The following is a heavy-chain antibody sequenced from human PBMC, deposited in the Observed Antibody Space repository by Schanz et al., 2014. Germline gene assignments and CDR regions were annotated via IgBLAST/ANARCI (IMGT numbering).Heavy chain of an antibody. CDR1: GFTFSGFW. Sequence: EVQLVESGGGLVQPGGSLRLSCAVSGFTFSGFWMTWVRQAPGKGLEWVSAISGGGGTTYYADSVKGRFTMSRDNAKNSVFLQMNSLRAEDTAVYYCVRDSFFAFDYWGQGTLVTVSS. D-gene: IGHD3-3*01. J-gene: IGHJ4*02. CDR2: ISGGGGTT. V-gene: IGHV3-23*04. CDR3: VRDSFFAFDY.